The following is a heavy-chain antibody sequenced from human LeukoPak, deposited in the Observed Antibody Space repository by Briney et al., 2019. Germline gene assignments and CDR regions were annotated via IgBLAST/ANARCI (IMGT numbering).Heavy chain of an antibody. CDR3: ARVRYSYGQYYYYYYYMDV. CDR2: IYYVGST. Sequence: SETLSLTCTVSGVSINSSGYYWGWIRQPPGKGLERIENIYYVGSTYYHPSLNSRVTISVDTSKNQFSLKLSSVIAADTAVYYCARVRYSYGQYYYYYYYMDVWGKGTTVTVSS. J-gene: IGHJ6*03. D-gene: IGHD5-18*01. CDR1: GVSINSSGYY. V-gene: IGHV4-39*07.